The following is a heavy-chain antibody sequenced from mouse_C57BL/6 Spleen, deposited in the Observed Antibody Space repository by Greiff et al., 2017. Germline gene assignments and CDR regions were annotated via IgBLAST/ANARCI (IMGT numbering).Heavy chain of an antibody. CDR1: GYTFTSYW. J-gene: IGHJ1*03. CDR3: ARSPLYDYDDHWYFDV. CDR2: IYPNSGGT. V-gene: IGHV1-72*01. Sequence: QVQLQQPGAELVKPGASVKLSCKASGYTFTSYWMHWVKQRPGRGLEWIGRIYPNSGGTKYNEKFKSKATLTVDKPSSTAYMQLSSLTSEDSAVYYCARSPLYDYDDHWYFDVWGTGTTVTVSS. D-gene: IGHD2-4*01.